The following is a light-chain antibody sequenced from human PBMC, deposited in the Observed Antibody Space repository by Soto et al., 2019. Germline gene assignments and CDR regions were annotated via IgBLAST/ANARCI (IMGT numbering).Light chain of an antibody. Sequence: QSVLTQPPSVSGAPGQRVTISCTGSSSNFGAGNDVQWYQQLPGTAPKLLIFGNNNRPSGVPDRFSGSKSGTSASLAISGLQAEDEADYYCQSYDGSLRGYVFGTGTKLTVL. V-gene: IGLV1-40*01. J-gene: IGLJ1*01. CDR1: SSNFGAGND. CDR2: GNN. CDR3: QSYDGSLRGYV.